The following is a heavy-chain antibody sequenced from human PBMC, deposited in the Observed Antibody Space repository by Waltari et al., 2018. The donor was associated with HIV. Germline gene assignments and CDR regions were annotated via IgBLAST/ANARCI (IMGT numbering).Heavy chain of an antibody. CDR3: TRLVAAVAGTGY. J-gene: IGHJ4*02. CDR2: IRTKANSDAT. V-gene: IGHV3-73*01. Sequence: EVQLVESGGGLVQPGGSLKLSCAASGFTFSGSTMHWVRQASGKGLEGVGRIRTKANSDATAYAAAVKGRFIISRDDSKNTAYLQMNNLKTEDTAVYYCTRLVAAVAGTGYWGQGTLVTVSS. D-gene: IGHD6-19*01. CDR1: GFTFSGST.